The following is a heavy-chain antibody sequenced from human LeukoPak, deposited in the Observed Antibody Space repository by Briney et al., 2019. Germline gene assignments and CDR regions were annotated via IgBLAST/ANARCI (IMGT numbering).Heavy chain of an antibody. V-gene: IGHV4-4*07. D-gene: IGHD3-10*01. CDR3: ATDGDYYDSGTYSGH. Sequence: SETLSLTCTVSGGSISSYFWSWIRQPAGKGLEWIGRIYTCGSTDYNPSIKSRVTMSVDTSKNQFSLKLTSVTAADTAVYYCATDGDYYDSGTYSGHWGQGTLVTVSS. CDR1: GGSISSYF. CDR2: IYTCGST. J-gene: IGHJ4*02.